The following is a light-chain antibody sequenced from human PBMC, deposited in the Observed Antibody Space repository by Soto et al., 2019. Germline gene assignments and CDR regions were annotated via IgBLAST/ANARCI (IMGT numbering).Light chain of an antibody. CDR2: EVN. J-gene: IGLJ3*02. Sequence: QSALTQPASVSGSPGQSITISCTGTNSDVGAYNSVSWYQQHPDKAPKLMIYEVNNRPSGVSNRFSGPKSGNTASLTISGLQAEDEADYYCTSFTSINTWVFGGGTKVTVL. V-gene: IGLV2-14*01. CDR1: NSDVGAYNS. CDR3: TSFTSINTWV.